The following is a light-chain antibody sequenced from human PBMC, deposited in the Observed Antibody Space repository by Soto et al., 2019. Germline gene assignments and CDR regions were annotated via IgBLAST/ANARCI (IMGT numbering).Light chain of an antibody. CDR1: QSIITS. J-gene: IGKJ1*01. Sequence: DIQMTQSPSSLSASVGDRVTITCRASQSIITSLNWYQHKPGKAPKLLIYAASSLQSGVPSRFSGSGSGTDFTLTISSLQTEDFATYYCQQSYSTPQTFGQGTKVDIK. CDR2: AAS. CDR3: QQSYSTPQT. V-gene: IGKV1-39*01.